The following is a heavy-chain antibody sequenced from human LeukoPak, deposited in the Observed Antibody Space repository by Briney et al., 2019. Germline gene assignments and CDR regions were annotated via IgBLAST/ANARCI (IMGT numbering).Heavy chain of an antibody. CDR3: ARGGGYYGSGSLHYYYYGMDV. D-gene: IGHD3-10*01. V-gene: IGHV3-48*03. CDR2: ISSSGNTI. J-gene: IGHJ6*02. Sequence: GALRLSCAASGFTFSSYEMNWVRQAPGKGLEWVSYISSSGNTIYYADSVKGRFTISRDNAKNSLYLQMNSLRAEDTAVYYCARGGGYYGSGSLHYYYYGMDVWGQGTTVTVSS. CDR1: GFTFSSYE.